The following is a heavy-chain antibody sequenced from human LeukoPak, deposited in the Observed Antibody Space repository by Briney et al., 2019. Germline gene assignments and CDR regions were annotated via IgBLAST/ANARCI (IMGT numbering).Heavy chain of an antibody. V-gene: IGHV3-30*02. CDR3: AKEGPGLRFLEWLLIDY. J-gene: IGHJ4*02. Sequence: GGSLRLSCVASGFTFSSYGMHWVRQAPGKGLEWVAFIRYDGSNKYYADSVKGRFTISRDNSKNTLYLQMNSLRAEDTAVYYCAKEGPGLRFLEWLLIDYWGQGTLVTVSS. D-gene: IGHD3-3*01. CDR1: GFTFSSYG. CDR2: IRYDGSNK.